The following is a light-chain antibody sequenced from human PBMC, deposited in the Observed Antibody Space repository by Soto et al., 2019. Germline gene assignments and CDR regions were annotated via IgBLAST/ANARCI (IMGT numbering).Light chain of an antibody. Sequence: DIQMTQSPSTLAASVGDRVTISCRASQNIDTFLAWHQHKPGKAPKLPIYKASVLETEVPSRFSGCGSGTEFTLTIGSLQPDDFATYYDQQYHSYSFTFGPGTKVDVK. CDR3: QQYHSYSFT. CDR2: KAS. V-gene: IGKV1-5*03. J-gene: IGKJ3*01. CDR1: QNIDTF.